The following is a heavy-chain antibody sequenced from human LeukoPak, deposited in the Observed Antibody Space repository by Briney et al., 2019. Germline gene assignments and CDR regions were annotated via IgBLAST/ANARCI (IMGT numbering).Heavy chain of an antibody. J-gene: IGHJ5*02. CDR2: IYNRGST. V-gene: IGHV4-59*08. CDR3: ARHSSLRSPTTP. CDR1: GGSISRYY. Sequence: SETLSLTCTVSGGSISRYYWSWIRQPPGKGLEWIGYIYNRGSTKYNPSLKSRVTISVDTSSNQFSLKLSSVTAADTAVYYCARHSSLRSPTTPWGQGTLVTVSS. D-gene: IGHD1-7*01.